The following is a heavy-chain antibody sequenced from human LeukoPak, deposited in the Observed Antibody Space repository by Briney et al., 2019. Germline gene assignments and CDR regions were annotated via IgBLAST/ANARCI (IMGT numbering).Heavy chain of an antibody. CDR2: ISAYNGNT. J-gene: IGHJ6*03. Sequence: GASVKVSCKASGYTFTSYGISWVRQAPGQGLEWMGWISAYNGNTNYAQKLQGRVTMTTDTSTSTAYMELRSLRSDDTAVYYCARKWLRHGSREYYMDVWGKGTTVTVSS. D-gene: IGHD5-12*01. CDR3: ARKWLRHGSREYYMDV. CDR1: GYTFTSYG. V-gene: IGHV1-18*01.